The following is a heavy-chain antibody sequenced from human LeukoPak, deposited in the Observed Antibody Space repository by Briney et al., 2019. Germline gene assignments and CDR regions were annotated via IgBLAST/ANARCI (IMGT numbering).Heavy chain of an antibody. D-gene: IGHD6-19*01. CDR3: AKYQRQWLPKGGFDY. Sequence: WGSLRLSCAASGFTFSSYGMHWVRQAPGKGLEWVAVVSYDGNNKYYADSVKGRFTISRDNSKNTLYLQMDNLRAEDTAVYYCAKYQRQWLPKGGFDYWGQGTLVTVSS. CDR1: GFTFSSYG. CDR2: VSYDGNNK. V-gene: IGHV3-30*18. J-gene: IGHJ4*02.